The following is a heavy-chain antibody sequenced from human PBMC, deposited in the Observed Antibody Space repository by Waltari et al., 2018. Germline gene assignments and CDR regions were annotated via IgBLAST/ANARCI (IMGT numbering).Heavy chain of an antibody. Sequence: GLEWLAVMSHDGSNKYYADSVKGRFTISRDNSKSTLYLQMSSLRPEDTAVYYCAREMLFYGEFDALDLWGQGTMVTVSS. CDR2: MSHDGSNK. J-gene: IGHJ3*01. CDR3: AREMLFYGEFDALDL. V-gene: IGHV3-30-3*01. D-gene: IGHD4-17*01.